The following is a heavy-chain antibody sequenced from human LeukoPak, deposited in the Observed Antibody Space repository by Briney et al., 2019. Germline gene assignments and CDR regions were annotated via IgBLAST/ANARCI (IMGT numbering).Heavy chain of an antibody. J-gene: IGHJ3*02. V-gene: IGHV3-20*04. CDR3: AGCSRSSTDCYSAFDI. CDR2: ITNWNGGST. Sequence: RSGGSLRLSCEASGFTFDDYGMSWVRQSTGKGLEWVSAITNWNGGSTGYADSVRGRFAISRDNAKNSLYLQMNSLRAEDTALYYCAGCSRSSTDCYSAFDIWGQGTMVTVSS. CDR1: GFTFDDYG. D-gene: IGHD2-2*02.